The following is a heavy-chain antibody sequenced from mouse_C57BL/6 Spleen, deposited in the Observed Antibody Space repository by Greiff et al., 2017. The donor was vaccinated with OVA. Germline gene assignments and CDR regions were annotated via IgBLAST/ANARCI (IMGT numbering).Heavy chain of an antibody. Sequence: VQLQQSGAELVRPGASVTLSCKASGYTFTDYEMHWVKQTPVHGLEWIGAIDPETGGTAYNQKFKGKAILTADKASSTAYMELRSLTSEDSAVYYCTRESTMITTKGFDYWGQGTTLTVSS. CDR2: IDPETGGT. J-gene: IGHJ2*01. CDR3: TRESTMITTKGFDY. D-gene: IGHD2-4*01. CDR1: GYTFTDYE. V-gene: IGHV1-15*01.